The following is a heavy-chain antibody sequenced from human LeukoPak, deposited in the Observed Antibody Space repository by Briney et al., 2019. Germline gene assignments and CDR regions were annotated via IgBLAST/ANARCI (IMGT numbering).Heavy chain of an antibody. CDR3: ARGSRCGGDCYNRGRYNWFDP. CDR2: INPNSGGT. D-gene: IGHD2-21*02. V-gene: IGHV1-2*02. J-gene: IGHJ5*02. CDR1: GYTFTGYY. Sequence: ASVKVSCKASGYTFTGYYMHWVRQAPGQGLEWMGWINPNSGGTNYAQKFQGRVTMTRDTSISTAYMELSRLRSDDTAVYYCARGSRCGGDCYNRGRYNWFDPWGQGTLVTVSS.